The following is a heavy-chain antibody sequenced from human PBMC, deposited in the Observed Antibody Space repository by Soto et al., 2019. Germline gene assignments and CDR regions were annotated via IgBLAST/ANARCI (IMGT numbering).Heavy chain of an antibody. CDR2: ISAHNDNT. D-gene: IGHD1-1*01. Sequence: QVNLVQSGAEVRKPGASVKVSCKGSGYTFTSYGIAWVRQAPGQGLEWMGWISAHNDNTNYAQKVQGRVTVTRDSTTGTAYMERRNQRSDDTAVYYCARWRYGDYWGQGALVTVSS. CDR3: ARWRYGDY. V-gene: IGHV1-18*01. J-gene: IGHJ4*02. CDR1: GYTFTSYG.